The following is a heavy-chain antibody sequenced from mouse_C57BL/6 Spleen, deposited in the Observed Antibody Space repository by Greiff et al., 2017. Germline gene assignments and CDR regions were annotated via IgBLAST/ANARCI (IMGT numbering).Heavy chain of an antibody. D-gene: IGHD2-2*01. CDR1: GYTFTSYW. J-gene: IGHJ2*01. Sequence: QVQLQQPGAELVKPGASVKLSCKASGYTFTSYWMQWVKQRPGQGLEWIGEIDPSDSYTNYNQKFKGKATLTVDTSSSTAYMQLSSLTSEDSAVYYCARSGPYGYDFDYWGQGTTLTVSS. CDR3: ARSGPYGYDFDY. V-gene: IGHV1-50*01. CDR2: IDPSDSYT.